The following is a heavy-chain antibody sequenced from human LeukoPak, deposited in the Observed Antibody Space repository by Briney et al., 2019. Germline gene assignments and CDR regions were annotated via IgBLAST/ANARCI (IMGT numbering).Heavy chain of an antibody. D-gene: IGHD2-15*01. J-gene: IGHJ6*03. CDR2: IYYSGST. Sequence: SETLSLTCTVSGGSISSSSYYWGWIRQPPGKGLEWIGSIYYSGSTYYNPSLKSRVTISVDTSKNQFSLKLSSVTAADTAVYYCARDFVAGYYYYMDVWGKGTTVTVSS. CDR3: ARDFVAGYYYYMDV. CDR1: GGSISSSSYY. V-gene: IGHV4-39*07.